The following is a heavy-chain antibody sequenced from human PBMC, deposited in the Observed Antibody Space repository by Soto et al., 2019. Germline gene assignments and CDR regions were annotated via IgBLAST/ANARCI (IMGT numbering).Heavy chain of an antibody. D-gene: IGHD3-22*01. V-gene: IGHV3-21*01. CDR2: ISSSSSYI. CDR3: ARDPRYYDSSGYEGVGYYFDY. Sequence: EVQLVESGGGLVKPGGSLRLSCAASGFTFSSYSMNWVRQAPGKGLEWVSSISSSSSYIYYADSVKGRFTISRDNAKNSLYLQMNSLRAEDTAVYYCARDPRYYDSSGYEGVGYYFDYWGQGTLVTVSS. CDR1: GFTFSSYS. J-gene: IGHJ4*02.